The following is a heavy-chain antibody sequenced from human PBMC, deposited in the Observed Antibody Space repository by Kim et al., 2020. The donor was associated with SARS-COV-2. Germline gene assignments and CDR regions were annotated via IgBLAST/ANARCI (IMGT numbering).Heavy chain of an antibody. D-gene: IGHD2-15*01. CDR1: GFTFSSYS. CDR2: ISSSSSYI. Sequence: GGSLRLSCAASGFTFSSYSMNWVRQAPGKGLEWVSSISSSSSYIYYADSVKGRFTISRDNAKNSLYLQMNSLRAEDTAVYYCASMVSGGSGMVWGQGTMVTVSS. J-gene: IGHJ3*01. V-gene: IGHV3-21*01. CDR3: ASMVSGGSGMV.